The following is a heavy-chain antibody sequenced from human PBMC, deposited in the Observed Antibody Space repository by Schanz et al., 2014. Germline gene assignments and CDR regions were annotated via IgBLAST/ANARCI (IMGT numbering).Heavy chain of an antibody. CDR3: ARDMLRRYGALEI. D-gene: IGHD2-8*01. CDR1: GFTFRDYQ. J-gene: IGHJ3*02. V-gene: IGHV3-11*06. CDR2: VSSNNIYT. Sequence: QVQLVESGGGVVKPGGSLRLSCTASGFTFRDYQMTWIRQAPGKGLEWVSYVSSNNIYTKYADSVRCRFTISRDNAKNSLFLQMNSLRADDTAVYYCARDMLRRYGALEIWGRGTMVTVSS.